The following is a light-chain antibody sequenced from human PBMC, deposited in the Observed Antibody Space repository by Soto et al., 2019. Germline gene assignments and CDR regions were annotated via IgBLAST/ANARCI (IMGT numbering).Light chain of an antibody. CDR2: DVS. V-gene: IGLV2-14*03. J-gene: IGLJ2*01. CDR3: SSYTTSNTQV. CDR1: SSDVGAYNY. Sequence: QSALTQPASVSGSPGQSIAISCTGTSSDVGAYNYVSWYQQHPDKAPKLIIYDVSNRPSGVSNRFSGSKSGDTASLTISGLHAEDEADYYCSSYTTSNTQVFGGGTKLTVL.